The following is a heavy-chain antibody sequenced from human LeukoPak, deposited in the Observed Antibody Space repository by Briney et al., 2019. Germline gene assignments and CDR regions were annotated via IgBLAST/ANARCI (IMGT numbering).Heavy chain of an antibody. CDR2: ISGNGGDT. V-gene: IGHV3-23*01. CDR3: AHHGGGTIRLGAFDI. Sequence: GGSPRLSCAASGFTFSSYGMSWVRQAPGKGLEWVSAISGNGGDTFYADSVKGRFTNSRDNSKNTLYLQMSSLRAEDTAVYYCAHHGGGTIRLGAFDIWGQGTMVTVSS. J-gene: IGHJ3*02. D-gene: IGHD3-3*01. CDR1: GFTFSSYG.